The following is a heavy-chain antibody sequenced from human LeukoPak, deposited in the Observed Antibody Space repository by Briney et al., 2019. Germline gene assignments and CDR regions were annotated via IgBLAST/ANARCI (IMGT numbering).Heavy chain of an antibody. Sequence: GGSLRLSCAASGFTFSSYSMNWVRQAPGKGLEWVSSISSSSSYIYYADSVKGRFTISRGNAKNSLYLQMNSLRAEDTAVYYCASLRYCSSTSCFDYWGQGTLVTVSS. J-gene: IGHJ4*02. CDR1: GFTFSSYS. V-gene: IGHV3-21*01. CDR3: ASLRYCSSTSCFDY. D-gene: IGHD2-2*01. CDR2: ISSSSSYI.